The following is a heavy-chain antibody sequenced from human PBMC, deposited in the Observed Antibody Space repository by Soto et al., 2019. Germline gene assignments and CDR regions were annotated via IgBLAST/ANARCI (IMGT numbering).Heavy chain of an antibody. CDR1: GDTVSSNSVA. J-gene: IGHJ6*02. CDR2: TYYRSRWYS. D-gene: IGHD3-3*02. V-gene: IGHV6-1*01. CDR3: ARYAEHSDYYYGLDV. Sequence: SQTLSLTCVGSGDTVSSNSVAWNWVRQSPSRGLEWLGRTYYRSRWYSDYAVSVRSRIDINADTSKNQVSLQLNSVTPEDTAVYYSARYAEHSDYYYGLDVWGQGTTVTVSS.